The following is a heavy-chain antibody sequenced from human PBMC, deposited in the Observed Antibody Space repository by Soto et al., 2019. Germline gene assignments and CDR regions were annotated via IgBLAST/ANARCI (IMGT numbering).Heavy chain of an antibody. CDR3: ARDGQWLPRDGLRSSYYFDY. J-gene: IGHJ4*02. CDR1: GFNFSGYV. V-gene: IGHV3-33*01. D-gene: IGHD6-19*01. Sequence: QVQLVESGGGVVQPGRPLRLSCAASGFNFSGYVMHWVRQAPGKGLEWVAVIWYDGGNKYYADSVKGRFTISRDNSKNTLYLQMNSLRAEDTAVYYCARDGQWLPRDGLRSSYYFDYWGQGTLVTVSS. CDR2: IWYDGGNK.